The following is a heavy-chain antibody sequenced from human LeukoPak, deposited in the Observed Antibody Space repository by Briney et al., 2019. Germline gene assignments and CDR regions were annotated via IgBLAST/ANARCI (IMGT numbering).Heavy chain of an antibody. Sequence: GGSLRLSCAASGFTFSTYEMNWVRQAPGKGLEWVSYISSSSGIIYADSVRGRFTISRDNAKNSLYLQMNSLRDEDTTVYYCARVLLRGVPGLDYWGQGTLVTVSS. V-gene: IGHV3-48*01. CDR3: ARVLLRGVPGLDY. J-gene: IGHJ4*02. CDR2: ISSSSGII. D-gene: IGHD3-10*01. CDR1: GFTFSTYE.